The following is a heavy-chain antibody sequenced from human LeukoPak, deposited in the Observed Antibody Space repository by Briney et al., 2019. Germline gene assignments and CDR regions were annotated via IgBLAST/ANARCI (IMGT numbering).Heavy chain of an antibody. Sequence: SETLSLTCTVSGGSISTYYWNWIRQPPGKGLEWIGCIYYSGSTNYNPPLKSRVTISVDTSKNQFSLKLSSVTAADTAVYYCARVRSGYDYYYYYMDVWGKGTTVAVSS. D-gene: IGHD3-3*01. CDR2: IYYSGST. CDR3: ARVRSGYDYYYYYMDV. J-gene: IGHJ6*03. CDR1: GGSISTYY. V-gene: IGHV4-59*01.